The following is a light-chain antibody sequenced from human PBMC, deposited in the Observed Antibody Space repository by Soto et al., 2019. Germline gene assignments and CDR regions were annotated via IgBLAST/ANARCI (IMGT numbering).Light chain of an antibody. J-gene: IGLJ3*02. CDR3: QVWDSSSDHWV. Sequence: SYELTQPPSVSVDPGQTARITCGGNNIRSKSVHWYQQKPGQAPILVVYEDSDRPSGIPERISGSNSGNTATLTISRVEAGDEADYYCQVWDSSSDHWVFGGGTKVTVL. CDR2: EDS. CDR1: NIRSKS. V-gene: IGLV3-21*02.